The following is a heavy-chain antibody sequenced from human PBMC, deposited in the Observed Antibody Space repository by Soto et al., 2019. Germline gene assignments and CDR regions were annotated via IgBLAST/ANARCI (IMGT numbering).Heavy chain of an antibody. Sequence: ASVKVSCKASAYTFTSYDMHWVRQAPGQGLEWMGIINPSGGSTSYAQKFQGRVTMTRDTSTSTVYMELSSLRSEDTAVYYCAIASKTGTVTNEVYWGQGTLVTVSS. CDR1: AYTFTSYD. D-gene: IGHD4-17*01. J-gene: IGHJ4*02. CDR2: INPSGGST. V-gene: IGHV1-46*01. CDR3: AIASKTGTVTNEVY.